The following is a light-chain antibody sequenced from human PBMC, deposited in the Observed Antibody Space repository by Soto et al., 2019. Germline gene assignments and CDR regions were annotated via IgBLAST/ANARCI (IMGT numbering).Light chain of an antibody. CDR3: QQYNNWPRT. Sequence: EIVLTQSPGTLSLSPGERATLSCRASQSVTSNYLAWYQRKPGQAPRLLVYGASSRATGISDRFSGSGSGTDFTLTISSLQSEDFAVYYCQQYNNWPRTFGQGTKVDIK. CDR1: QSVTSNY. J-gene: IGKJ1*01. CDR2: GAS. V-gene: IGKV3-20*01.